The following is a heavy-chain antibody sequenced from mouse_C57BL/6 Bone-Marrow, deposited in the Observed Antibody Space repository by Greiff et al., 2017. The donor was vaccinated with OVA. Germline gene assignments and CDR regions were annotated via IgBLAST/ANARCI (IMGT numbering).Heavy chain of an antibody. CDR2: ISYDGSN. CDR3: ARGLLRNAMDY. V-gene: IGHV3-6*01. CDR1: GYSITSGYY. D-gene: IGHD2-3*01. J-gene: IGHJ4*01. Sequence: DVKLVESGPGLVKPSQSLSLTCSVTGYSITSGYYWNWIRQFPGNKLEWMGYISYDGSNNYNPSLKNRISITRDTSKNQFFLKLNSVTTEDTATYYCARGLLRNAMDYWGQGTSVTVSS.